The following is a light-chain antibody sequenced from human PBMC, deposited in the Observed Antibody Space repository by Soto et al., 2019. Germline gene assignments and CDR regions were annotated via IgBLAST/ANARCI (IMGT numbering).Light chain of an antibody. V-gene: IGLV2-14*01. CDR1: SSDVGGYNY. J-gene: IGLJ1*01. CDR3: TSYRSSSTLDV. CDR2: EVN. Sequence: QSALTQPASASGSPGQSITISCTGTSSDVGGYNYVSWYQQYPGKAPKLIIYEVNKRPSGVSNRFSGSKSGNTASLTISGLQADDECDYYCTSYRSSSTLDVFGTGTKGTVL.